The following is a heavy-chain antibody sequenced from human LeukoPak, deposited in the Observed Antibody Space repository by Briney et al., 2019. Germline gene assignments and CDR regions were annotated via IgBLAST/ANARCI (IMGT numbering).Heavy chain of an antibody. D-gene: IGHD3-3*01. V-gene: IGHV1-2*02. CDR2: INPKSGRT. CDR3: ARADFVDAGPYLIGP. J-gene: IGHJ5*02. Sequence: ASVRVSCKTSGYSFADYYIHWVRQAPGQGLEWMGWINPKSGRTSSARKFQDRVTMTRDPSISTVYMDMAWLTSDDTAIYFCARADFVDAGPYLIGPWGQGTLVTVSS. CDR1: GYSFADYY.